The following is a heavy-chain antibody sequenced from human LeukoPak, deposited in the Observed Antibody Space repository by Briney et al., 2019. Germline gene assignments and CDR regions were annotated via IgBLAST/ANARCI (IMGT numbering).Heavy chain of an antibody. Sequence: GGSLRLSCVASGFTFNNYWMSWVRQAPGKGPEWVANIKQDGSEKYYVDSVKGRFTISRDNAKNSLYLQMNSLRAEDTAVYYCARGGPDCSGGSCYSDLFDYWGQGTLVTVSS. D-gene: IGHD2-15*01. CDR1: GFTFNNYW. V-gene: IGHV3-7*01. CDR2: IKQDGSEK. CDR3: ARGGPDCSGGSCYSDLFDY. J-gene: IGHJ4*02.